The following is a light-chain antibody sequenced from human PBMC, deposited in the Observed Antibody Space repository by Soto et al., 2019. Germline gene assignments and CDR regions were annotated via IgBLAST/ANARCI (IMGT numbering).Light chain of an antibody. CDR1: QSVSSN. J-gene: IGKJ4*01. CDR3: QQYNNWPL. CDR2: GAS. Sequence: EIVMMQSPATLSVSPGERAALSCRASQSVSSNLAWYQQKPGQAPRLLIYGASTRATGIPARFSGSGSGTEFTLTISSLQSEDFAVYYCQQYNNWPLFGGGTKVDI. V-gene: IGKV3-15*01.